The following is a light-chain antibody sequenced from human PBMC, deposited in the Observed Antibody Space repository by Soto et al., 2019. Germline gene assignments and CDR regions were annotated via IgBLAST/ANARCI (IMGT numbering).Light chain of an antibody. CDR2: EVT. CDR3: SAHAGSNNYV. CDR1: SRDVGAYSS. J-gene: IGLJ1*01. Sequence: SALTQPPSASGSPGQSVTVSCAGTSRDVGAYSSVAWYQQHPGKAPKLIIYEVTKRPSGVPDRFSGARSGNTAFLTVSGLQADDEADYYCSAHAGSNNYVFGTGTKVTVL. V-gene: IGLV2-8*01.